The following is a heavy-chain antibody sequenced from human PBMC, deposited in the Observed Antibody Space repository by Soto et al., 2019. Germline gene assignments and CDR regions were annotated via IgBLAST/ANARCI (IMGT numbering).Heavy chain of an antibody. CDR3: AFRAVAGMGTVFDY. Sequence: PSETLSLTCAVYGGSFSGYYWSWIRQPPGKGLEWIGEINHSGSTNYNPSLKSRVTISVDTSKNQFSLKLSSVTAADTAVYYCAFRAVAGMGTVFDYWGQGTLVTVSS. CDR1: GGSFSGYY. J-gene: IGHJ4*02. D-gene: IGHD6-19*01. CDR2: INHSGST. V-gene: IGHV4-34*01.